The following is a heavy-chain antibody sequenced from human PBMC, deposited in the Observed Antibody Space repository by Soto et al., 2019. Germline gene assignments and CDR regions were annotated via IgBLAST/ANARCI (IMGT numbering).Heavy chain of an antibody. CDR3: AKARFLDWWALGGHAFDI. CDR1: GFTFSSYA. CDR2: TSGSGGST. Sequence: PGGSLRLSCAASGFTFSSYAMSWVRQAPGKGLEWVSATSGSGGSTYYADSVKGRFTISRDNSKTTLYLQTNSLRAEDTAVYYCAKARFLDWWALGGHAFDIWGQGTMVP. D-gene: IGHD3-3*01. V-gene: IGHV3-23*01. J-gene: IGHJ3*02.